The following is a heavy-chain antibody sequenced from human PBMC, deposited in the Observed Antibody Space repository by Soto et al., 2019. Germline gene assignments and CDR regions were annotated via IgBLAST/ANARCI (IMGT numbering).Heavy chain of an antibody. Sequence: QLGGPLRLSCAASGFTFSNYAMSWVRQAPGKGLEWVSAISGSGGFTYYADSVKGRFTISRDNSKNTLYLQMSSLRADDTAVYYCAKGNEWVVAANSHFDYWGQGSLVTVSS. D-gene: IGHD2-15*01. CDR3: AKGNEWVVAANSHFDY. CDR1: GFTFSNYA. V-gene: IGHV3-23*01. CDR2: ISGSGGFT. J-gene: IGHJ4*02.